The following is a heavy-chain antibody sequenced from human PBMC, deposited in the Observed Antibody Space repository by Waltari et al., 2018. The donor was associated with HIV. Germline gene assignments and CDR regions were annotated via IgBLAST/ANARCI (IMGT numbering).Heavy chain of an antibody. CDR2: IKEDGSEI. CDR1: GFPFRSPW. J-gene: IGHJ4*02. Sequence: EVRLVESGGGLVQPGGSLSLSCAASGFPFRSPWLTWVRQAPGKGLEWVANIKEDGSEIHYVDSVKGRFTISRDNAKNSLYLQMNSLRAEDTAVYYCARRQQLTDWGQGTLVTVSS. D-gene: IGHD6-13*01. CDR3: ARRQQLTD. V-gene: IGHV3-7*01.